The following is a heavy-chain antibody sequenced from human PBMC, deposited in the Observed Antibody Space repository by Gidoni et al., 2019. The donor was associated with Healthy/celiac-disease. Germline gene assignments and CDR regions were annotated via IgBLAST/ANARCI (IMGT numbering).Heavy chain of an antibody. CDR1: GSTFSSYA. V-gene: IGHV3-23*01. Sequence: EVQLLASGGGLVQPGGSLRLSCAASGSTFSSYAMSWVRQAHGKGLAWVSAISGSGGSTYYADSVKGRFTISRDNSKNTLYLQMNRLRAEDTAVYYCAKVAGGDYYDSSGYYLSSAFDIWGQGTMVTVSS. D-gene: IGHD3-22*01. CDR3: AKVAGGDYYDSSGYYLSSAFDI. CDR2: ISGSGGST. J-gene: IGHJ3*02.